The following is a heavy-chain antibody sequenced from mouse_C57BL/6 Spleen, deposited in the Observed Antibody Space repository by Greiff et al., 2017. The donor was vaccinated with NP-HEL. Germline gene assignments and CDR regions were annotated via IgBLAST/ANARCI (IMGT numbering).Heavy chain of an antibody. CDR2: IYPGDGDT. J-gene: IGHJ1*03. D-gene: IGHD2-1*01. CDR1: GYAFSSSW. CDR3: ARQIYYGNYGWYFDV. Sequence: VQLQQSGPELVKPGASVKISCKASGYAFSSSWMNWVKQRPGKGLEWIGRIYPGDGDTIYNGKFKGKATLTADKSSSTAYMQLSSLTSEDSAVYFCARQIYYGNYGWYFDVWGTGTTVTVSS. V-gene: IGHV1-82*01.